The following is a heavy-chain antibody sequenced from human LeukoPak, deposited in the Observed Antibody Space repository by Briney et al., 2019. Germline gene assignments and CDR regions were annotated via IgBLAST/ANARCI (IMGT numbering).Heavy chain of an antibody. V-gene: IGHV1-24*01. D-gene: IGHD3-3*01. Sequence: ASVKVSSNVSGDTLTELTMHWVRQTPGKGLEWMGGYYPEDGETIYAQKFQGRVTMTEDTSTKTAYMELSSLRSEDTAVYYCATKRPVITIFGVVWRLFDYWGQESLVSVSS. CDR3: ATKRPVITIFGVVWRLFDY. CDR1: GDTLTELT. J-gene: IGHJ4*02. CDR2: YYPEDGET.